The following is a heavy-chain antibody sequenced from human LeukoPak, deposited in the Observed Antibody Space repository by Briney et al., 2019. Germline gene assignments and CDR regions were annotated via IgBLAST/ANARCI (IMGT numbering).Heavy chain of an antibody. CDR3: ARDSAIAYCGGDCYSGDY. J-gene: IGHJ4*02. Sequence: SQTLSLTCTVSGGSISSGSYYWSWIRQPAGKGLEWIGRIYSSGSTDYNPSLKSRVTISLDTSKNQFSLKLSSVTAADTAVYYCARDSAIAYCGGDCYSGDYWGQGTPVTVSS. D-gene: IGHD2-21*01. CDR2: IYSSGST. V-gene: IGHV4-61*02. CDR1: GGSISSGSYY.